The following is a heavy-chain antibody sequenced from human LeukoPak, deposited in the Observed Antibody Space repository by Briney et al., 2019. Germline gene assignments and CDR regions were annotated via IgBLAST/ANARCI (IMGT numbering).Heavy chain of an antibody. CDR3: AKGGNIGYDLEYFNY. Sequence: QSGGSLRLSCAASGFTLSSYAMSWVRQAPGKGLEWVSAISGSGGSTYYADSVKGRFTISRDNSKNTLYLQMSSLRAEDTAVYYCAKGGNIGYDLEYFNYWGQGTLVTVSS. CDR1: GFTLSSYA. V-gene: IGHV3-23*01. D-gene: IGHD5-12*01. J-gene: IGHJ4*02. CDR2: ISGSGGST.